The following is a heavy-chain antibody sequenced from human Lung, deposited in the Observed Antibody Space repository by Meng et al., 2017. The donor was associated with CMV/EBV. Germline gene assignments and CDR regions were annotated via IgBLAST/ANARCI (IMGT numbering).Heavy chain of an antibody. CDR2: IYQSGST. Sequence: QVALLDSGPGLLKPLGTPVVPCACSGGVISRSNWWNWVRQPPGKGLEWIGEIYQSGSTNQNPSLKSRVTISVGKSKNQVSLKLSSVTAADTAVYYCASFPPPGKQWLVTDYWGQGTLVTVSS. V-gene: IGHV4-4*03. D-gene: IGHD6-19*01. CDR1: GGVISRSNW. J-gene: IGHJ4*02. CDR3: ASFPPPGKQWLVTDY.